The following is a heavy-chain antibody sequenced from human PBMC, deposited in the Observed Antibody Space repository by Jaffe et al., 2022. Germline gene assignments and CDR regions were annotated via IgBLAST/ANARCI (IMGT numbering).Heavy chain of an antibody. J-gene: IGHJ6*03. CDR1: GYTFTSYG. CDR3: ARDPVVVPAEPPYYYYYMDV. V-gene: IGHV1-18*01. D-gene: IGHD2-2*01. CDR2: ISAYNGNT. Sequence: QVQLVQSGAEVKKPGASVKVSCKASGYTFTSYGISWVRQAPGQGLEWMGWISAYNGNTNYAQKLQGRVTMTTDTSTSTAYMELRSLRSDDTAVYYCARDPVVVPAEPPYYYYYMDVWGKGTTVTVSS.